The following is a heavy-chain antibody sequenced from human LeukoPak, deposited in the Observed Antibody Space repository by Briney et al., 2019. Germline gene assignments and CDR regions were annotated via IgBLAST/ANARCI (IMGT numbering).Heavy chain of an antibody. Sequence: GGSLRLSCAASGFTFSSYWMSWVRQAPGKGPEWVANIKQDGSEKYYVDSVKGRFTISRDNAKNSLYLQMNSLRAEDTAVYYCARRPVVHYYDSSGYHDYWGQGTLVTVSS. CDR3: ARRPVVHYYDSSGYHDY. CDR2: IKQDGSEK. J-gene: IGHJ4*02. D-gene: IGHD3-22*01. CDR1: GFTFSSYW. V-gene: IGHV3-7*01.